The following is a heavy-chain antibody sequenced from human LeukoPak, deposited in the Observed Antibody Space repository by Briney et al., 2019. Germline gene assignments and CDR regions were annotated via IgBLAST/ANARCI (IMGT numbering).Heavy chain of an antibody. V-gene: IGHV1-3*04. CDR3: AREVSGYSGYNYFDY. CDR1: GYTFTGYY. J-gene: IGHJ4*02. Sequence: GASVKVSCKASGYTFTGYYMHWVRQAPGQRLEWMGWINTANDNPKYSQKFQGRVSIIGDTSASTAYMELSSLRSEDTAVYYCAREVSGYSGYNYFDYWGQGTLVTVSS. CDR2: INTANDNP. D-gene: IGHD5-12*01.